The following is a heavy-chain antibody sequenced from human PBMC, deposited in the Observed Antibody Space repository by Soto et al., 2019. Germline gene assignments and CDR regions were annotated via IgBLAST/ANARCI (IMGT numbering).Heavy chain of an antibody. V-gene: IGHV4-30-2*06. CDR3: ARGGGYDSFDY. CDR1: GASISYGGFS. J-gene: IGHJ4*02. D-gene: IGHD5-12*01. CDR2: ISHLEST. Sequence: SETLSLTFTVSGASISYGGFSCSWIRQSPGKGLEWIGYISHLESTYFHPSFKSRLTMSIDRTSNQFSLKLSSVTAADMAVYYCARGGGYDSFDYWGQGVLVTVSS.